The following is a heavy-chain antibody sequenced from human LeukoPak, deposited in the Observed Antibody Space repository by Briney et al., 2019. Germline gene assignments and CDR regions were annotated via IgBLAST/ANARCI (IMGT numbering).Heavy chain of an antibody. Sequence: GGSLRLSCAASGFTFSSYAMSWVRQAPGKGLEWVSGISGSGGTTYYADSVQGRFTIPRDNSKKTLFLQMSSLRAEDTAVYYCAKGDVVTAIFPLDYWGQGTLVIVSS. CDR2: ISGSGGTT. D-gene: IGHD5-12*01. J-gene: IGHJ4*02. CDR3: AKGDVVTAIFPLDY. CDR1: GFTFSSYA. V-gene: IGHV3-23*01.